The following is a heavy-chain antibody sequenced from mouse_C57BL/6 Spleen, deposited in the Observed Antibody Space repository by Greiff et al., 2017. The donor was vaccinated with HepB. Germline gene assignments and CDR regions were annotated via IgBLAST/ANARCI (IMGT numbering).Heavy chain of an antibody. CDR3: ARGLYYDYDDAY. Sequence: VKLQQPGAELVKPGASVKLSCKASGYTFTSYWMHWVKQRPGQGLEWIGMIHPNSGSTNYNEKFKSKATLTVDKSSSTAYMQLSSLTSEDSAVYYCARGLYYDYDDAYWGQGTLVTVSA. J-gene: IGHJ3*01. V-gene: IGHV1-64*01. CDR1: GYTFTSYW. D-gene: IGHD2-4*01. CDR2: IHPNSGST.